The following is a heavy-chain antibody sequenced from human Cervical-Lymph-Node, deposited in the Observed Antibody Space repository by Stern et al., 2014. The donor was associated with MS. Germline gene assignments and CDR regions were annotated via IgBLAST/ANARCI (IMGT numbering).Heavy chain of an antibody. J-gene: IGHJ4*02. CDR3: ARDHRGYSYGYFDY. V-gene: IGHV3-33*01. CDR1: GFTFSSYG. Sequence: VQLVESGGGVVQPGRSLRLSCAASGFTFSSYGMHWVRQAPGKGLEWVAVIWHDVSDKYYADSVKGLFTISRDNSKNTLWLQMNSLRAEDTAVYYCARDHRGYSYGYFDYWGQGTLVTVSS. CDR2: IWHDVSDK. D-gene: IGHD5-18*01.